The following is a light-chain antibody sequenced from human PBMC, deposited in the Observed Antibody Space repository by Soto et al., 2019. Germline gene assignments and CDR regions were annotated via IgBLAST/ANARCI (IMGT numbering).Light chain of an antibody. CDR3: QQYSNWPPEHA. Sequence: EIVMTQSPATLSVSPGERATLSCRASQSVTNNLAWYQQKPGQAPRLLIYAASTRATGIPARFSGSGSGTEFTHTISSLQSEDFAAYYCQQYSNWPPEHAFGQGTKLEIK. J-gene: IGKJ2*01. CDR1: QSVTNN. CDR2: AAS. V-gene: IGKV3-15*01.